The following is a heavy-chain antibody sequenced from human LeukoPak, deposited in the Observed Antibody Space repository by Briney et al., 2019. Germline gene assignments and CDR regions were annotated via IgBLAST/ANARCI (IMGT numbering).Heavy chain of an antibody. D-gene: IGHD2-15*01. J-gene: IGHJ5*02. CDR2: ISSSSVST. Sequence: GGSLRLSCAASGFTFSDYYMSWIRQAPGKGLEWISYISSSSVSTQNADSVEGRFSISRDNAKNSLYLQMDSLKAEDTAVYYCAKDPGGRGCSGGSCYPYNWFDPWGQGTLVTVSS. CDR3: AKDPGGRGCSGGSCYPYNWFDP. CDR1: GFTFSDYY. V-gene: IGHV3-11*04.